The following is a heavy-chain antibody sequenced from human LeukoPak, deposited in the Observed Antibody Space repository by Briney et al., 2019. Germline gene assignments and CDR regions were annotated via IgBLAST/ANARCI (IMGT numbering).Heavy chain of an antibody. V-gene: IGHV4-34*01. CDR3: ARAMTTVVSAFDI. CDR2: INHSGGT. CDR1: GGSFSGYS. D-gene: IGHD4-23*01. J-gene: IGHJ3*02. Sequence: PSETLSLTCAVYGGSFSGYSWNWIRQPPVKGLEWIGEINHSGGTNYNPSLKSRVTISVDTSKNQFSLKLSSVTAADTAVYYCARAMTTVVSAFDIWGQGTMVTVSS.